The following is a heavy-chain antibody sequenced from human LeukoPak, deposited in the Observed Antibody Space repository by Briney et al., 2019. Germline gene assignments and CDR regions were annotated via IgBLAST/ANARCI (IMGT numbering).Heavy chain of an antibody. D-gene: IGHD2-15*01. Sequence: GGSLRLSCAASGFTFSNYAISWVRQAPGKGLEWVSAISGSGGSTFYADSVKGRFTISRDNSKNTLYLQMNGLRAEDTAVYYCAASHMGLGYCSGGSCYSMGYWGQGTLVTVSS. CDR1: GFTFSNYA. J-gene: IGHJ4*02. CDR3: AASHMGLGYCSGGSCYSMGY. CDR2: ISGSGGST. V-gene: IGHV3-23*01.